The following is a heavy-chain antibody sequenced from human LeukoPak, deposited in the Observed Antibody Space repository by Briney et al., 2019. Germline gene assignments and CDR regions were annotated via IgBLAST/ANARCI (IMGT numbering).Heavy chain of an antibody. CDR3: ARDSSGYYGVYYFDY. D-gene: IGHD3-22*01. Sequence: PGGSLRLSCAASGFTFSSYSMNWVRQAPGKGLEWVSSISSSSSYIYYADSVKGRFTISRDNAKNLLYLQMNSLRAEDTAVYYCARDSSGYYGVYYFDYWGQGTLVTVSS. CDR2: ISSSSSYI. V-gene: IGHV3-21*01. J-gene: IGHJ4*02. CDR1: GFTFSSYS.